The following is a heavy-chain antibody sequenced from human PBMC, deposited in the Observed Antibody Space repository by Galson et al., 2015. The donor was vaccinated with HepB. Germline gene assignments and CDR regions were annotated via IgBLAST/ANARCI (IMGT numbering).Heavy chain of an antibody. D-gene: IGHD2-21*01. Sequence: SLRLSCAASEFTFSDYAMSWVRQAPGKGLEWVSDIIKNGVSTFYADYVKGRFTISRDNSKNTLYLQMNSLRAEDTAVYYCAKRRGGVIANWCFDVWGRGTLVTVSP. J-gene: IGHJ2*01. CDR2: IIKNGVST. CDR3: AKRRGGVIANWCFDV. CDR1: EFTFSDYA. V-gene: IGHV3-23*01.